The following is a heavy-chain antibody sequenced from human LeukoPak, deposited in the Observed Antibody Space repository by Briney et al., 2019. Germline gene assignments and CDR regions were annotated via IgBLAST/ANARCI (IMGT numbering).Heavy chain of an antibody. D-gene: IGHD6-6*01. J-gene: IGHJ4*02. Sequence: GGSLRLSCAASGFTFSSYAMHWVRQAPGKGLEWVAVISYDGSNKYYADSVKGRFTISRDNPKNTLYLQMNSLRAEDTAVYYCARVEYSSSPVFDYWGQGTLVTVSS. CDR3: ARVEYSSSPVFDY. CDR2: ISYDGSNK. CDR1: GFTFSSYA. V-gene: IGHV3-30-3*01.